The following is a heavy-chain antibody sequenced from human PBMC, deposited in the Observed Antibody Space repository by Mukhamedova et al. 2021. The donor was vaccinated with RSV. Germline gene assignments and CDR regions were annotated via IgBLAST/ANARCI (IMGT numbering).Heavy chain of an antibody. D-gene: IGHD6-19*01. J-gene: IGHJ4*02. CDR3: ARNGLVAGRYGFGY. V-gene: IGHV1-69*06. Sequence: EYMGGIIPIFGTANYAQKFQGRVTITADKSTSTAYMELSSLRSEDTAVYYCARNGLVAGRYGFGYLGQVTLVTVSS. CDR2: IIPIFGTA.